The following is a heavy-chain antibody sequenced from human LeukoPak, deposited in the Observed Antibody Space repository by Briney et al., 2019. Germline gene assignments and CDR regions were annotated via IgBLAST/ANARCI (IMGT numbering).Heavy chain of an antibody. V-gene: IGHV3-30*02. CDR3: AKHRFESGGYHSTD. Sequence: GGSLKLSCAASGFIFSNDAMHWVRQAPGKGLEWVAFIWSDGSNKYYADSVKGRFTISRDNSKNTLYLQMNSLRDEDTAVYYCAKHRFESGGYHSTDWGQGTLVTVSS. CDR1: GFIFSNDA. D-gene: IGHD3-22*01. CDR2: IWSDGSNK. J-gene: IGHJ4*02.